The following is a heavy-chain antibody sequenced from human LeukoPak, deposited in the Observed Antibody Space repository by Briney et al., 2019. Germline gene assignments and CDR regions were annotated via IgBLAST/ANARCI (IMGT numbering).Heavy chain of an antibody. CDR2: IYYSGST. CDR3: ARDYGYCSGGSCYPYYFDY. Sequence: PSETLSLTCTVSGGSISSSSYYWGWIRQPPGKGLEWIGSIYYSGSTYYNPSLKSRVTISVDTSKNQFSLKLSSVTAADTAVYYCARDYGYCSGGSCYPYYFDYWGQGTLVTVSS. V-gene: IGHV4-39*07. J-gene: IGHJ4*02. D-gene: IGHD2-15*01. CDR1: GGSISSSSYY.